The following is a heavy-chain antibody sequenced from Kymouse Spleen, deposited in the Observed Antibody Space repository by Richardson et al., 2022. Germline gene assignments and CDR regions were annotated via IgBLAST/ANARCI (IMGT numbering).Heavy chain of an antibody. J-gene: IGHJ6*02. CDR3: ARGRGVGATRNYYYYGMDV. CDR2: INHSGST. V-gene: IGHV4-34*01. Sequence: QVQLQQWGAGLLKPSETLSLTCAVYGGSFSGYYWSWIRQPPGKGLEWIGEINHSGSTNYNPSLKSRVTISVDTSKNQFSLKLSSVTAADTAVYYCARGRGVGATRNYYYYGMDVWGQGTTVTVSS. D-gene: IGHD1-26*01. CDR1: GGSFSGYY.